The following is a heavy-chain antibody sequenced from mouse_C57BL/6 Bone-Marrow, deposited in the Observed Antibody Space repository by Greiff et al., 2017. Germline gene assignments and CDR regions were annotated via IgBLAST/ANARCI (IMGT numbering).Heavy chain of an antibody. D-gene: IGHD1-1*01. CDR3: ARGNYYGSSSPFAY. V-gene: IGHV3-6*01. CDR2: ISYDGSN. CDR1: GYSITSGYY. Sequence: VQLQQSGPGLVKPSQSLSLTCSVTGYSITSGYYWNWIRQFPGNKLEWMGYISYDGSNNYNPSLKNRISITRDTSKNQFFLKLNSVTTEDTATYYCARGNYYGSSSPFAYWGQGTLVTVSA. J-gene: IGHJ3*01.